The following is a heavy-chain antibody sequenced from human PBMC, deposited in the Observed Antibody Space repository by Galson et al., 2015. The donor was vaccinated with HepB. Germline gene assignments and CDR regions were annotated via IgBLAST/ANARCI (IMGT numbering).Heavy chain of an antibody. V-gene: IGHV3-23*01. Sequence: SLRLSCAASGFTFSSYAMSWVRQAPGKGLEWVSAISGSGGSTYYADSVKGRFTISRDNSKNTLYLQMNSLRAEDTAVYYCAKDWIFGVPPSSSFWDYWGQGTLVTVSS. J-gene: IGHJ4*02. CDR1: GFTFSSYA. D-gene: IGHD3-3*01. CDR3: AKDWIFGVPPSSSFWDY. CDR2: ISGSGGST.